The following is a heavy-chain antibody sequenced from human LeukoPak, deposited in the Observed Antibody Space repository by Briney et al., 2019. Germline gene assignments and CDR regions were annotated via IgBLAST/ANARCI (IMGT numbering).Heavy chain of an antibody. V-gene: IGHV3-21*01. Sequence: GGSLRLSCAASGFTFSSYSMNWVRQAPGKGLEWVSSISSSNSYIYYADSVKGRFTISRDNAKNSLYLEMNSLRAEDTAVYYCARGSTMVRGVLGGRYYYGMDVWGQGTTVTVSS. CDR2: ISSSNSYI. CDR1: GFTFSSYS. D-gene: IGHD3-10*01. J-gene: IGHJ6*02. CDR3: ARGSTMVRGVLGGRYYYGMDV.